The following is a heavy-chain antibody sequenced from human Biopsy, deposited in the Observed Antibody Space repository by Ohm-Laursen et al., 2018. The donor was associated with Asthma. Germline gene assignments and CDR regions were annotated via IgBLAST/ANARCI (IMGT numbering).Heavy chain of an antibody. V-gene: IGHV1-18*01. J-gene: IGHJ6*02. CDR1: GYTFNSAG. D-gene: IGHD3-10*01. CDR3: ARAVDYSHYYGIDV. Sequence: ASVKVSCKSSGYTFNSAGITWVRQAPGQGLEWMGWISVYNGNTKVAQKLQDRVTMITDTSTSTAYMELRSLRSDDTAVYFCARAVDYSHYYGIDVWGQGTTITVS. CDR2: ISVYNGNT.